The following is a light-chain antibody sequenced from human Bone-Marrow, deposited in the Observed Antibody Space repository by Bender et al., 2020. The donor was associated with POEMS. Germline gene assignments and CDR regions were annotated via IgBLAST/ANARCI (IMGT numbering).Light chain of an antibody. CDR3: CSYAGSSSFV. CDR1: NNDVGLYTL. V-gene: IGLV2-23*02. J-gene: IGLJ3*02. CDR2: EVS. Sequence: QSALTQPASVSGSPGQSITISCTGTNNDVGLYTLVSWYQQHPGKAPKLMIFEVSERPSGVSNRFSGSKSGNTASLTISGLQAEDEANYYCCSYAGSSSFVFGGGTKLTVL.